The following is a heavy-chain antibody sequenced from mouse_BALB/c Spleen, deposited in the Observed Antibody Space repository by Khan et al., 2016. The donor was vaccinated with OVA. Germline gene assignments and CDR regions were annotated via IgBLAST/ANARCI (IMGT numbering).Heavy chain of an antibody. V-gene: IGHV5-6*01. CDR2: ISSGGSYT. CDR1: GFTFSTYG. CDR3: ARLAYYYNGRGFAY. Sequence: EVELVESGGDLVKPGGSLKLSCAASGFTFSTYGMSWVRQTPDKRLEWVATISSGGSYTNYPDNVKGRFTISRDNAKNTLYLQMSSLKSEDTARYYCARLAYYYNGRGFAYWGQGTLVTVSA. J-gene: IGHJ3*01. D-gene: IGHD1-1*01.